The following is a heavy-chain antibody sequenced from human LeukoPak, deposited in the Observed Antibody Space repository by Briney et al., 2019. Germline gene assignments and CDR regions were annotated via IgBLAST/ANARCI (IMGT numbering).Heavy chain of an antibody. D-gene: IGHD3-10*01. CDR1: GYTSTGYY. Sequence: ASVKVSCKASGYTSTGYYMHWVRQAPGQGLEWMGWINPNSGGTNYAQKFQGRVTITADKSTSTAYMELSSLRSEDTAVYYCAREGPSAQAGFAAFDIWGQGTMVTVSS. CDR3: AREGPSAQAGFAAFDI. CDR2: INPNSGGT. V-gene: IGHV1-2*02. J-gene: IGHJ3*02.